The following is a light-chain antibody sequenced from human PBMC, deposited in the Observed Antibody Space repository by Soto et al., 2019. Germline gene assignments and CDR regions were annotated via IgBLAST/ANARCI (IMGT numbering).Light chain of an antibody. Sequence: DIQMTQSPSSLSASVGDRVTITCRASQSISNYLIWYQQKPGKAPKLLIYAASSLQSGVPSRCSGSGSGTDFTLTISSLQPEGFATYYCQQSYSSPITFGQGTRLEIK. V-gene: IGKV1-39*01. CDR1: QSISNY. CDR2: AAS. CDR3: QQSYSSPIT. J-gene: IGKJ5*01.